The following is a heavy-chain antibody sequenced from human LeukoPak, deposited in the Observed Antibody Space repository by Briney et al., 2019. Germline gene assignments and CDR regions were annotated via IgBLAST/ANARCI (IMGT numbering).Heavy chain of an antibody. D-gene: IGHD3-3*01. CDR2: INPNSGGK. CDR1: GYTFTGYY. V-gene: IGHV1-2*02. Sequence: EASVKVSCKASGYTFTGYYMHWVRQAPGQGVEWMGWINPNSGGKNYAKKFKGRVTMTRHTSISTAYMELSRLRSDDTAVYYCARQIFGVAHDAFDIWGQGTVVTVSS. J-gene: IGHJ3*02. CDR3: ARQIFGVAHDAFDI.